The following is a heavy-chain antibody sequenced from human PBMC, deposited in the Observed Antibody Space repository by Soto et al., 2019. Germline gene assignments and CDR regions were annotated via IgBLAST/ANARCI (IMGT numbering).Heavy chain of an antibody. CDR3: AREDVDPYCSSTSCSSYYYYGMDV. CDR1: GFTFSSYA. CDR2: ISYDGSNK. Sequence: GGSLRLSCAASGFTFSSYAMHWVRQAPGKGLEWVAVISYDGSNKYYADSVKGRFTISRDNSKNTLYLQMNSLRAEDTAVYYCAREDVDPYCSSTSCSSYYYYGMDVWGQGTTVTVSS. V-gene: IGHV3-30-3*01. J-gene: IGHJ6*02. D-gene: IGHD2-2*01.